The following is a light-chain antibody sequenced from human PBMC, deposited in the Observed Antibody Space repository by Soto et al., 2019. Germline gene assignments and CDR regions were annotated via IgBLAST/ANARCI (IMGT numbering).Light chain of an antibody. CDR3: MQGTYWPFT. CDR2: EVS. J-gene: IGKJ3*01. Sequence: DVVMTQSPLSLPVTLGQSASISCKSRHSPRYGDGNTYVNSFQQRPGQPPRRLIYEVSDRHSGVPDRFSGSGSGTDFTLTISRVEAEDVGVYFCMQGTYWPFTFGPGTKVDIK. V-gene: IGKV2-30*01. CDR1: HSPRYGDGNTY.